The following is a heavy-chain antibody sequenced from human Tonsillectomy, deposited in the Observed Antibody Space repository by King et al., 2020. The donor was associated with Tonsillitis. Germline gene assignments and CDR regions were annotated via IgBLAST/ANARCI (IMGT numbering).Heavy chain of an antibody. Sequence: VQLVESGGGLVQPGGSLRISCAASGFTFSSYWMSWVRQAPGKGLEWVANIKQDGSEKFYVASVKGRFTISRDNAKNSLYLQMYSLRDEDTAVYYCARLGFASSGYYYGFDYWGQGTLVTVSS. J-gene: IGHJ4*02. V-gene: IGHV3-7*01. CDR1: GFTFSSYW. CDR2: IKQDGSEK. CDR3: ARLGFASSGYYYGFDY. D-gene: IGHD3-22*01.